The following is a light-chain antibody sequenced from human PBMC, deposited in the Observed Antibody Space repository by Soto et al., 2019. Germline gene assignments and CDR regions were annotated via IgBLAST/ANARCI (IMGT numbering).Light chain of an antibody. V-gene: IGKV1-39*01. CDR3: QQSYSIVWT. CDR1: QSISSY. J-gene: IGKJ1*01. CDR2: ATS. Sequence: DIQMTQSPSSLSASIGDRVTITCRASQSISSYLNWYKQKPGKAPNLLIYATSTLQSGVPSRFSGSGSGTDFTLTISSLKPEDFETYYCQQSYSIVWTFGQGTKVDIK.